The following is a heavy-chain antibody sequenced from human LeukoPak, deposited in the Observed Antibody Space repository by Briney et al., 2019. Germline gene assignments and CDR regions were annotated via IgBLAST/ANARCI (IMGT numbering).Heavy chain of an antibody. CDR1: GGTFSSYA. D-gene: IGHD6-25*01. CDR2: IIPTFGTA. CDR3: ATWPSGSLELDY. V-gene: IGHV1-69*01. J-gene: IGHJ4*02. Sequence: GSSVKVSCKASGGTFSSYAISWVRQAPGQGLEWMGGIIPTFGTANYAQKFQGRVTITADESTSTAYMELSSLRSEDTAVYYCATWPSGSLELDYWGQGTLVTVSS.